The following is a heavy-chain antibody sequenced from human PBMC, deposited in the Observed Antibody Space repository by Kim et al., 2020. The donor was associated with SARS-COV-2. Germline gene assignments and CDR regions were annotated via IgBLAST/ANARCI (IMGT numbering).Heavy chain of an antibody. J-gene: IGHJ4*02. D-gene: IGHD3-3*01. V-gene: IGHV1-18*01. CDR2: ISAYNGNT. CDR1: GYTFTSYG. CDR3: AREYYVYWSGYYKNTHFDY. Sequence: ASVKVSCKASGYTFTSYGISWVRQAPGQGLEWMGWISAYNGNTNYAQKLQGRVTMTTDTSTSTAYMELRSLRSDDTAVYYCAREYYVYWSGYYKNTHFDYWGQGTLVTVSS.